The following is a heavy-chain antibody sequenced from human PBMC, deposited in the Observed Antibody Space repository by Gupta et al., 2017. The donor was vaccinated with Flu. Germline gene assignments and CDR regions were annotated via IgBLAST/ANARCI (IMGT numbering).Heavy chain of an antibody. CDR1: GFTLSGSA. J-gene: IGHJ4*02. D-gene: IGHD3-22*01. V-gene: IGHV3-73*02. Sequence: VRLVESGGVLVQPGGSLKLSSAASGFTLSGSAMTWVREASGKGLEWVGRLRSKANSYATAYSASVKGRFTISRDDSKNTAYLQMNSLKTEDTAVYYCTRRSGDDSSGYYGYWGQGTLVTVSS. CDR3: TRRSGDDSSGYYGY. CDR2: LRSKANSYAT.